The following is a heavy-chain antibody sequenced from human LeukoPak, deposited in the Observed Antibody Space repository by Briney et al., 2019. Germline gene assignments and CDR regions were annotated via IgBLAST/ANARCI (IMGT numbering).Heavy chain of an antibody. CDR2: ISSSSSYI. Sequence: GGSLRLSCAASGFTFSSYSMNWVRQAPGKGLEWVPSISSSSSYIYYADSVKGRFTISRDNAKNSLYLQMNSLRAEDTAVYYCARDQWDFHDAFDIWGQGTMVTVSS. CDR1: GFTFSSYS. D-gene: IGHD2/OR15-2a*01. CDR3: ARDQWDFHDAFDI. J-gene: IGHJ3*02. V-gene: IGHV3-21*01.